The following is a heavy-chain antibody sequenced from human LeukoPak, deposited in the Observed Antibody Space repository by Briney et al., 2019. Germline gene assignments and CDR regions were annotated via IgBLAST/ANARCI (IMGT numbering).Heavy chain of an antibody. V-gene: IGHV4-31*03. CDR1: GGSISSGGYY. CDR2: IYYSGST. CDR3: ASYYYGSGSYSGLG. J-gene: IGHJ4*02. D-gene: IGHD3-10*01. Sequence: SETLSLTCTVSGGSISSGGYYWSWIRQHPGKGLECIGYIYYSGSTYYNPSLKSRVTISVDTSKNQFSLKLSSVTAADTAVYYCASYYYGSGSYSGLGWGQGTLVTVSS.